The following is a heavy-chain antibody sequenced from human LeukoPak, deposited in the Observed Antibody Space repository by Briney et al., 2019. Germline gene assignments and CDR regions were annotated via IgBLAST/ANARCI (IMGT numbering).Heavy chain of an antibody. CDR1: GGSISSSSYY. CDR3: GRFGLKNWNYVDY. D-gene: IGHD3/OR15-3a*01. Sequence: SETLSLTRTVSGGSISSSSYYWGWIRQPPGTGLEWIGSIYYSGSTYYNPSLKSRVTISVDTSKYQFSLRVTSVTAADTAVYYCGRFGLKNWNYVDYWGQGTLVTVSS. J-gene: IGHJ4*02. V-gene: IGHV4-39*07. CDR2: IYYSGST.